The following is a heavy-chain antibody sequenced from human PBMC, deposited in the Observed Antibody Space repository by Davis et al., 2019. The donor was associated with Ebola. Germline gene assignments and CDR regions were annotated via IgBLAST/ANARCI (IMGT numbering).Heavy chain of an antibody. CDR2: INPNDGRT. CDR1: GYTFTNYY. J-gene: IGHJ3*02. V-gene: IGHV1-46*03. CDR3: TTPGGQDSGYDVFDI. D-gene: IGHD5-12*01. Sequence: ASVKVSCKASGYTFTNYYMHWVRQAPGQGLEWMGMINPNDGRTIYAQKLHGRVTVTRDTSTTTVYMDLSSLRSEDTALYYCTTPGGQDSGYDVFDIWGQGTMVTVSS.